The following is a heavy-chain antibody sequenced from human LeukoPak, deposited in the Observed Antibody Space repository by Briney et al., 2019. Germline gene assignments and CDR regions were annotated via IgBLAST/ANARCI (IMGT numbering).Heavy chain of an antibody. D-gene: IGHD3-16*01. J-gene: IGHJ4*02. V-gene: IGHV3-21*01. CDR1: GFTVSSNY. CDR3: AREGNDYYYDQ. Sequence: KAGGSLRLSCAASGFTVSSNYMTWVRQAPGKGLEWVSSITGDCKYITYADSVKGRFTISRDNAKNSLYLQVASLRGDDTATYYCAREGNDYYYDQWGQGTLVTVSP. CDR2: ITGDCKYI.